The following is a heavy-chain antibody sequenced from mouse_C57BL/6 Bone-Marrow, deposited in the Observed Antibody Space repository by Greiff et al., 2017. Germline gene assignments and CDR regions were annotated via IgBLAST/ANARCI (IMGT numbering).Heavy chain of an antibody. Sequence: QVQLQQSGPELVKPGASVKISCKASGYTFTDYYINWVKQRPGQGLEWIGGIYPGSGNTKYNEKFKGKATLTVDTSSSTAYMQLSSLTSEDSAVYCCANAYWGQGTLVTVSA. CDR2: IYPGSGNT. J-gene: IGHJ3*01. V-gene: IGHV1-84*01. CDR1: GYTFTDYY. CDR3: ANAY.